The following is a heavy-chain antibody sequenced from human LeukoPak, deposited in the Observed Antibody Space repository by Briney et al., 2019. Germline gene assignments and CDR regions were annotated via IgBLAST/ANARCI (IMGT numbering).Heavy chain of an antibody. J-gene: IGHJ6*02. D-gene: IGHD3-22*01. CDR2: ISGSGGST. CDR3: AKMGLGYDSSGYYYYYGMDV. Sequence: GGSLRLSCAASGFTFSSYAMSWVRQAPGKGLEWVSAISGSGGSTYYADSVKGRFTISRDNSKNTLYLQMNSLRAEDTAVYYCAKMGLGYDSSGYYYYYGMDVWGQGTTVTVSS. V-gene: IGHV3-23*01. CDR1: GFTFSSYA.